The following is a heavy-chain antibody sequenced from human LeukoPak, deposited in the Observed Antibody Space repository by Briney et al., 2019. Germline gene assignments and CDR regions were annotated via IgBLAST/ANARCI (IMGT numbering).Heavy chain of an antibody. D-gene: IGHD2-2*01. CDR1: GYTFTVNY. J-gene: IGHJ4*02. CDR3: TRGAGTSWFDY. V-gene: IGHV1-2*02. Sequence: ASVKVSCKPSGYTFTVNYLHWVRQAPGQGLEWVGWMNPNSGGTGYAQKFQGRVTMTRDTSISTACMELSSLTSDDTAVYYCTRGAGTSWFDYWGQGSLVTVSS. CDR2: MNPNSGGT.